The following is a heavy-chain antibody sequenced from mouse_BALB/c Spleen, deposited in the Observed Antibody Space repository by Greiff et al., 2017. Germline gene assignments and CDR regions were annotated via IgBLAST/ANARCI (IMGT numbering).Heavy chain of an antibody. Sequence: QVQLKESGPGLVAPSQSLSITCTVSGFSLTRYGVHWVRQPPGKGLEWLGVIWAGGSTNYNSALMSRLSISKDNSKSQVFLKMNSLQTDDTSMYFCARAGDYYYFDYWGQGTTLTVSS. CDR3: ARAGDYYYFDY. CDR1: GFSLTRYG. V-gene: IGHV2-9*02. CDR2: IWAGGST. J-gene: IGHJ2*01. D-gene: IGHD1-1*01.